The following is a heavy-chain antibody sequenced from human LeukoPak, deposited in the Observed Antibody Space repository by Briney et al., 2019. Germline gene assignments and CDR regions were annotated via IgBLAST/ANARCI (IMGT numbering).Heavy chain of an antibody. CDR1: GFTFSSYE. D-gene: IGHD4-17*01. V-gene: IGHV3-48*03. J-gene: IGHJ4*02. Sequence: GGSLRLSCAASGFTFSSYEMNWVRQAPGKGLEWVSYISSSGSTIYYADSVKGRFTISRDNAKNSLYLQMNSLRAEDTAVYYCARGFYGDPFDYWGQGTLVTVSS. CDR3: ARGFYGDPFDY. CDR2: ISSSGSTI.